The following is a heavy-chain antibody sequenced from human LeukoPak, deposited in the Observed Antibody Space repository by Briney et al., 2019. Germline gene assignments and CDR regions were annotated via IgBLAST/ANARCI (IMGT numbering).Heavy chain of an antibody. Sequence: SETLSLTCTVSGGSISSYYWSWIRQPPGKGLEWIGYIYYSGSTNYNPSLKSRVTISVDTSKNQFSLKLSSVTAADTAVYYCARLGPGTYFDYWDQGTLVTVSS. V-gene: IGHV4-59*01. CDR1: GGSISSYY. CDR2: IYYSGST. J-gene: IGHJ4*02. D-gene: IGHD3-10*01. CDR3: ARLGPGTYFDY.